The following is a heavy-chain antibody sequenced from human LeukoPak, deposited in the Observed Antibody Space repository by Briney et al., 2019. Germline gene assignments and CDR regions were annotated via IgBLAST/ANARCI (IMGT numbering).Heavy chain of an antibody. V-gene: IGHV3-48*02. CDR3: VRESLSGSYSEY. CDR1: GFTFSNYN. Sequence: GGSLRLSCSASGFTFSNYNMNWVCQAPGKGLEWLSCIRSSSSAMFYADSVRGRFTVSRDNAKNSLYLQMNSLRDEDTAVYYCVRESLSGSYSEYWGQGTLVTVSS. J-gene: IGHJ4*02. CDR2: IRSSSSAM. D-gene: IGHD1-26*01.